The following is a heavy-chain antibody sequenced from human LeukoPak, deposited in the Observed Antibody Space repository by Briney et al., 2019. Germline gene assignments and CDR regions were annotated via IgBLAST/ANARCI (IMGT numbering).Heavy chain of an antibody. CDR3: ARSAEQLANFDY. CDR1: GYTFTGYY. J-gene: IGHJ4*02. V-gene: IGHV1-2*02. D-gene: IGHD6-13*01. CDR2: INSNSGGT. Sequence: ASVKVSCKASGYTFTGYYMHWVGQAPGQGLEWMGWINSNSGGTKDAQKFQGRVTMTRDTSISTAYMELSRLRSGDTAVYYCARSAEQLANFDYWGQGTLVTVSS.